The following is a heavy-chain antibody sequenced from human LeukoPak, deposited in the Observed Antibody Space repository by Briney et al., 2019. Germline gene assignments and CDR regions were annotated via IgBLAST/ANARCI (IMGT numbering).Heavy chain of an antibody. CDR2: ISSNGGST. CDR1: GFTFSGSA. V-gene: IGHV3-64*01. J-gene: IGHJ4*02. CDR3: ARNYYDSRGSYSFVAY. D-gene: IGHD3-22*01. Sequence: PGGSLRLSCAASGFTFSGSAMHWVRQAPGKGLEYVSTISSNGGSTYYANSVKGRFTISRGNSKNTLYLQMGSLRAEDMAVYYCARNYYDSRGSYSFVAYWGQGTLVTVSS.